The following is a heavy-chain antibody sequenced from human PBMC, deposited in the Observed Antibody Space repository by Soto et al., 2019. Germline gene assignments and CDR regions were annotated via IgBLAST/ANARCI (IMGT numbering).Heavy chain of an antibody. J-gene: IGHJ4*02. CDR2: ILSLESHK. CDR1: GFNFSDYY. Sequence: GGSLRLSCSGFGFNFSDYYMDWIRQSPVKGLEWVSSILSLESHKYYAASVMGRFSVSRDNAKRSLFLQMNNLRAEDTGIYFCATGLKDTSNRPSFDSWGPGTPVTVSS. D-gene: IGHD2-8*01. CDR3: ATGLKDTSNRPSFDS. V-gene: IGHV3-11*01.